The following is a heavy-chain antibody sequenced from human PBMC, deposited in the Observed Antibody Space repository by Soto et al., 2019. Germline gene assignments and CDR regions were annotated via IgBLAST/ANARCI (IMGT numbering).Heavy chain of an antibody. Sequence: QITLKESGPTLVKPTQTLTLTCTLSGSSLSTSGVGVGWIRQSPGRALEWLALIYWDDDKRYSPSLKNRLTIAQDTPKNQVVPTLTHMDPVDNGTYYRRWHCNGAKCDSAVRPGRYTHYNTDVWGIGTAVTVSS. D-gene: IGHD2-15*01. CDR1: GSSLSTSGVG. J-gene: IGHJ6*03. CDR3: RWHCNGAKCDSAVRPGRYTHYNTDV. V-gene: IGHV2-5*02. CDR2: IYWDDDK.